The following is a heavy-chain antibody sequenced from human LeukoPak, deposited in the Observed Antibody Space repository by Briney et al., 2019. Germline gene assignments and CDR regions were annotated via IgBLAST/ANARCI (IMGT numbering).Heavy chain of an antibody. Sequence: GGSLRLSCAASGFTFSSYAMSWVRQAPGKGLEWVSAISGSGGSTYYADSVKGRFTISRDNSKNTLYLQMNSLRAEDTAVYYCAKVPTTAYYYYYYYRDVWGKGTTVTVSS. D-gene: IGHD4-11*01. J-gene: IGHJ6*03. V-gene: IGHV3-23*01. CDR2: ISGSGGST. CDR1: GFTFSSYA. CDR3: AKVPTTAYYYYYYYRDV.